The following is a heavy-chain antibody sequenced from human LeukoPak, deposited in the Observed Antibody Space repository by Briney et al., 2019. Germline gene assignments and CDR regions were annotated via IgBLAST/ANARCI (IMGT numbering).Heavy chain of an antibody. Sequence: GGSLRLSCAASGFTFSTYSMNWVRQAPGKGLEWASSISSTSSYIYYADSVKGRFTISRDNAQKSLYLQMNSLRAEDTAVYYCARVGYSSGWYFDYWGQGTLVTVSS. CDR1: GFTFSTYS. CDR2: ISSTSSYI. CDR3: ARVGYSSGWYFDY. V-gene: IGHV3-21*01. D-gene: IGHD6-19*01. J-gene: IGHJ4*02.